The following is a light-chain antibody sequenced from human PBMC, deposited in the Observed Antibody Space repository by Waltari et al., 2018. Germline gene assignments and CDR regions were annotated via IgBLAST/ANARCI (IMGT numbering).Light chain of an antibody. V-gene: IGLV2-18*02. J-gene: IGLJ1*01. CDR2: DVT. Sequence: QSALTQPPSVSGSPGQSVTISCAGTSSDVGRYNRVSWYQQSPGTSPKVIIYDVTNRPTRVPDRFSASRTGNTASLTISGLQSEDEADYYCISYTPSDTYVFGPGTKVAVL. CDR1: SSDVGRYNR. CDR3: ISYTPSDTYV.